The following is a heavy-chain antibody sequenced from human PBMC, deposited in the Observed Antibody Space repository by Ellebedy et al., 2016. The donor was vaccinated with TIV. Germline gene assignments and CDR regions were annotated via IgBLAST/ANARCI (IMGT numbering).Heavy chain of an antibody. CDR3: ARQFSPFDAFDI. V-gene: IGHV3-53*01. J-gene: IGHJ3*02. D-gene: IGHD6-19*01. CDR2: IYSGGST. CDR1: GFTVSSNY. Sequence: GGSLRLSXAASGFTVSSNYMSWVRQAPGKGLEWVSVIYSGGSTYYADSVKGRFTISRDNSKNTLYLQMNSLRAEDTAVYYCARQFSPFDAFDIWGQGTMVTVSS.